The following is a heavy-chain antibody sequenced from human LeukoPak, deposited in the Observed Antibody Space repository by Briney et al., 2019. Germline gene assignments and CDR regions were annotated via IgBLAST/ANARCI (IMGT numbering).Heavy chain of an antibody. D-gene: IGHD3-10*01. CDR1: GYSFTSYW. Sequence: GESLQISCKGSGYSFTSYWIGWVRQMPGKGLEWMGIIYPGDSDTRYSPSFQGQVTISADKSISTAYLQWSSLKASDTAMYYCATHSGPHYYYYGMDVWGQGTTVTVSS. CDR3: ATHSGPHYYYYGMDV. J-gene: IGHJ6*02. V-gene: IGHV5-51*01. CDR2: IYPGDSDT.